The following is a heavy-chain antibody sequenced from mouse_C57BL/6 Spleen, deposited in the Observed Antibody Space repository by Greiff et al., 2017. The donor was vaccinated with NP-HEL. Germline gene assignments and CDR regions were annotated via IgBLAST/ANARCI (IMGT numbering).Heavy chain of an antibody. Sequence: VKLQESGAELARPGASVKLSCKASGYTFTSYGISWVKQRTGQGLEWIGEIYPRSGNTHYNEKFKGKATLTADKSSSTAYMELRSLTSEDSAVYFCARWPWYTVVATGRYFDYWGQGTTLTVSS. CDR2: IYPRSGNT. CDR1: GYTFTSYG. D-gene: IGHD1-1*01. J-gene: IGHJ2*01. CDR3: ARWPWYTVVATGRYFDY. V-gene: IGHV1-81*01.